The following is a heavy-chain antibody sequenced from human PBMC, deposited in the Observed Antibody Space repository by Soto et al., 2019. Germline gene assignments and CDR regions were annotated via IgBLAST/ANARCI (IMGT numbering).Heavy chain of an antibody. CDR2: ISAYNRKT. CDR1: GYTFTNYG. V-gene: IGHV1-18*01. D-gene: IGHD6-6*01. Sequence: QAQLVQSGAGVKKPGASVKVSCKASGYTFTNYGISWVRQAPGQGLEWMGWISAYNRKTDYAQKFQGRVIMTTDTSTSTADMELRSLRSDDTAVYYCARDRSSSSLCGQGTVVTASS. CDR3: ARDRSSSSL. J-gene: IGHJ4*02.